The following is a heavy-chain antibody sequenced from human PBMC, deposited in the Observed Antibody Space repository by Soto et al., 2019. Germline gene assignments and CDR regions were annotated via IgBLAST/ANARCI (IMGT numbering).Heavy chain of an antibody. D-gene: IGHD2-15*01. V-gene: IGHV3-23*01. CDR3: AKDQYCSGGSCYFRAFDI. CDR1: GFTFSSYA. Sequence: GGSLRLSCAASGFTFSSYAMSWVRQAPGRGLEWVSAISGSGGSTYYADSVKGRFTTSRDNSKNTLYLQMNSLRAEDTAVYYCAKDQYCSGGSCYFRAFDIWGQGTMVTVSS. J-gene: IGHJ3*02. CDR2: ISGSGGST.